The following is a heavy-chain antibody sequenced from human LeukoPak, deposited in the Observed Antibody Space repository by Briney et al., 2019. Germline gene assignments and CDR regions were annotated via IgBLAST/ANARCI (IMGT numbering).Heavy chain of an antibody. D-gene: IGHD6-13*01. CDR2: IYPGDSDT. CDR3: AASGEYSSSWFEYFQH. J-gene: IGHJ1*01. Sequence: GESLKISCKGSGYSFTSYWIGWVRQMPGKGLEWMGIIYPGDSDTGYSPSFQGQVTISADKSISTTYLQWSSLKASDTATYYCAASGEYSSSWFEYFQHWGQGTLVTVSS. V-gene: IGHV5-51*01. CDR1: GYSFTSYW.